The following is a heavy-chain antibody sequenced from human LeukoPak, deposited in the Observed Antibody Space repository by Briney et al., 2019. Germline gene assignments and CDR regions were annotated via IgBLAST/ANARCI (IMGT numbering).Heavy chain of an antibody. CDR3: AKGYSYGYDYFDY. J-gene: IGHJ4*02. V-gene: IGHV3-9*01. CDR2: ISWNSGGI. Sequence: GRSLRLSCAASGFTFDDYAMHWVRQAPGKGLEWVSGISWNSGGIGYADSVKGRFTISRDNAKNSEYLQMNSLRAEDTALYYCAKGYSYGYDYFDYWGQGTLVTVSS. CDR1: GFTFDDYA. D-gene: IGHD5-18*01.